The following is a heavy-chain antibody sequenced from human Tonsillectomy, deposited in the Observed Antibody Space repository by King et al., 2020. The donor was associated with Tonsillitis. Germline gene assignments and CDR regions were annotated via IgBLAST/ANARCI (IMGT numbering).Heavy chain of an antibody. CDR2: IYTSGST. CDR1: GGSISSGNYY. V-gene: IGHV4-61*02. D-gene: IGHD3-10*01. CDR3: ARVYPPSGTTFDY. Sequence: QLQESGPGLVKPSQTLSLTCTVSGGSISSGNYYWAWIRQPAGKGLEWIGRIYTSGSTTYNPSLKSRITMSLDTSTNQFSLTLSSVTAADTAVYYCARVYPPSGTTFDYWGQGALVTVSS. J-gene: IGHJ4*02.